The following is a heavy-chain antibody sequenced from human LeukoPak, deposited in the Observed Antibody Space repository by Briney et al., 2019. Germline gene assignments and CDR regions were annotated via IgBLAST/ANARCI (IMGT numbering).Heavy chain of an antibody. Sequence: SVKVSCKASGGTFSSYAISWVRQAPGQGLEWMGGIIPIFGTANYAQKFQGRVTITTDESTSTAYMELSSLRSEDTAVYYCARDRALFYSSSWYTGHYYYMDVWGKGTTVTVSS. D-gene: IGHD6-13*01. J-gene: IGHJ6*03. CDR3: ARDRALFYSSSWYTGHYYYMDV. CDR2: IIPIFGTA. CDR1: GGTFSSYA. V-gene: IGHV1-69*05.